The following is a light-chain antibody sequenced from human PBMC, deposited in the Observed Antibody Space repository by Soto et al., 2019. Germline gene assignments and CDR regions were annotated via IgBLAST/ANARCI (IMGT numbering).Light chain of an antibody. CDR2: AAS. CDR3: QQTYRTPHT. CDR1: QTISVY. V-gene: IGKV1-39*01. Sequence: DIQMTQSPSSLSASVGDRVTITCRASQTISVYLNWYQQKPGKAPKLLIYAASSLQSGVPSRFSGSGSGTDFTLTISSLQPEDFATYFCQQTYRTPHTFAQGTRLEIK. J-gene: IGKJ2*01.